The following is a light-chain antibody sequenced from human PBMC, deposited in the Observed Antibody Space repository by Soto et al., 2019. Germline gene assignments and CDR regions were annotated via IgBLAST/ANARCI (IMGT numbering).Light chain of an antibody. J-gene: IGLJ1*01. CDR1: NIGSES. V-gene: IGLV3-21*02. CDR2: DDS. CDR3: QVWYSSTDLYV. Sequence: SYALTQPPSVSVAPGQTARITCGGNNIGSESVHWYQQRPGQAPVLVAYDDSDRPSGIPERFSGSNSANTATLTISRVEAGDEADYYCQVWYSSTDLYVFGSGTKVTVL.